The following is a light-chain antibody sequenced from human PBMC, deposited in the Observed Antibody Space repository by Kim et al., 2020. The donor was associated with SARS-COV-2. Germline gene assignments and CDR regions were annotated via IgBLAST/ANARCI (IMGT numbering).Light chain of an antibody. CDR1: SSDVGGYNY. CDR2: DVS. J-gene: IGLJ3*02. CDR3: SSYATTSPWV. V-gene: IGLV2-14*01. Sequence: QSALTQPASVSGSPGQSITISCTGTSSDVGGYNYVSWYQQYLGKAPKLIIYDVSKRPAGVSSRFSGSKSGNTASLTISGLQAEDEADYYCSSYATTSPWVFGGGTQLTVL.